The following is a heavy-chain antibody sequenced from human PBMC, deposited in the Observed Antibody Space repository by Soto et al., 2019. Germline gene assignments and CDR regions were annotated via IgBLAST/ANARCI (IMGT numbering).Heavy chain of an antibody. CDR3: ARVSDSSGYYYDY. J-gene: IGHJ4*02. V-gene: IGHV4-30-2*01. D-gene: IGHD3-22*01. Sequence: SETLSLTCAVSGGSISSGGYSWSWIRQPPGKGLEWIGYIYHSGSTYYNPSLKSRVTISVDRSKNQFSLKLSSVTAADTAVYYCARVSDSSGYYYDYWGQGTLVTVSS. CDR2: IYHSGST. CDR1: GGSISSGGYS.